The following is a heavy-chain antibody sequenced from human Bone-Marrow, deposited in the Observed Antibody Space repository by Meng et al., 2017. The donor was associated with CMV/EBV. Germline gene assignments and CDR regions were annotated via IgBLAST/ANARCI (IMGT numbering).Heavy chain of an antibody. CDR1: GGSFSGYY. CDR3: AGLIVPVTFDY. V-gene: IGHV4-34*01. Sequence: SETLSLTCAFYGGSFSGYYWSWIRQSPGKGLEWIAEINLSGITKYNPSLKSRVTISAGTSKNQFSLRLSSVTAADTGVYYCAGLIVPVTFDYWGQGPVVTVSS. D-gene: IGHD2-2*01. J-gene: IGHJ4*02. CDR2: INLSGIT.